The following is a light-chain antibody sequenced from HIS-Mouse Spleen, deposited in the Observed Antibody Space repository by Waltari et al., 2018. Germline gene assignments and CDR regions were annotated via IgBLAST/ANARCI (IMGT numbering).Light chain of an antibody. CDR1: SSDVGSYNL. Sequence: QSALTQPASVSGSPGQSITLSCTGTSSDVGSYNLFPWYQQHPGKAPKLMIYEGSKRPSGVSNRFSGSKSGNTASLTISGLQAEDEADYYCCSYAGSSTLVFGGGTKLTVL. J-gene: IGLJ2*01. CDR2: EGS. V-gene: IGLV2-23*01. CDR3: CSYAGSSTLV.